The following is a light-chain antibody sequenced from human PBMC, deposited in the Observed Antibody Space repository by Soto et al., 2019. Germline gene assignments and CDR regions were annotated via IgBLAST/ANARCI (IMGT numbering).Light chain of an antibody. J-gene: IGLJ3*02. V-gene: IGLV2-14*01. CDR2: DVS. CDR1: SSDIGGSNS. Sequence: QSALTQPASVSGSPGQTIIMSCTGTSSDIGGSNSVSWYQQHPDKAPKLILFDVSHRPARIPDRFSGSKSGNTASLTISGLQDEDEADYYCRSYPSSVPLVVLGGGIKRTFL. CDR3: RSYPSSVPLVV.